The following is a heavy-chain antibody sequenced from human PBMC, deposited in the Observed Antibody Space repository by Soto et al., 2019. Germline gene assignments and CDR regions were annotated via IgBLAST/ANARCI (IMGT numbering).Heavy chain of an antibody. D-gene: IGHD1-26*01. CDR2: ISYDGSNK. Sequence: GGSLRLSCAASGFTFSSYGMHWVRQAPGKGLEWVAVISYDGSNKYYADSVKGRFTISRDNSKNTLYLQMNSLRAEDTAVYYCAKEVRAAGGSYYDVSGMDVWGQGTTVTVSS. J-gene: IGHJ6*02. CDR1: GFTFSSYG. CDR3: AKEVRAAGGSYYDVSGMDV. V-gene: IGHV3-30*18.